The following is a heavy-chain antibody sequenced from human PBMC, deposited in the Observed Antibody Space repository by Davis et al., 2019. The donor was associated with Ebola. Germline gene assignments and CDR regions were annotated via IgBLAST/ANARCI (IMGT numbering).Heavy chain of an antibody. CDR1: DGSFSGYY. J-gene: IGHJ4*02. CDR2: INHSGST. D-gene: IGHD5-12*01. Sequence: GSLRLSCAVYDGSFSGYYWSWIRQPPGKGLEWIGEINHSGSTNYNPSLKSRVTISVDTSKNQFSLKLSSVTAADTAVYYCARLEYSGHDCPMNWGQGTLVTVSS. CDR3: ARLEYSGHDCPMN. V-gene: IGHV4-34*01.